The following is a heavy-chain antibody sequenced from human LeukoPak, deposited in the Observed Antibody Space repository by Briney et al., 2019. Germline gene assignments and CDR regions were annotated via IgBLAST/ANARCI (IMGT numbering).Heavy chain of an antibody. CDR1: GSTFSSSG. V-gene: IGHV3-30*03. J-gene: IGHJ5*02. D-gene: IGHD3-16*01. CDR2: ISYDGSNK. CDR3: ARDYVFWGNNWSDA. Sequence: GGSERPSYAASGSTFSSSGMHWVRQAPGKGLEWVAVISYDGSNKYYADSVKGGFTISRDNSKNTLYLQMNSLRAEDTAVYYCARDYVFWGNNWSDAWGQGTLVTVSS.